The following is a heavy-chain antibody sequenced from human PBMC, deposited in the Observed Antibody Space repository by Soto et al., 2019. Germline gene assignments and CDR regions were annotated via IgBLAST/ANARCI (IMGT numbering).Heavy chain of an antibody. J-gene: IGHJ6*02. CDR1: GGTFGNFT. Sequence: QVQLVHSGAEVKKPGSSVKVSCKASGGTFGNFTISWVRQAPGQGLEWMGGIIPLFQTANYALKFQGRVKITADESTTTAYMELNSLRSEDTAVYYCARCSHWNPLYYSGMDVWGQGTTVIVSS. CDR3: ARCSHWNPLYYSGMDV. CDR2: IIPLFQTA. V-gene: IGHV1-69*01. D-gene: IGHD1-1*01.